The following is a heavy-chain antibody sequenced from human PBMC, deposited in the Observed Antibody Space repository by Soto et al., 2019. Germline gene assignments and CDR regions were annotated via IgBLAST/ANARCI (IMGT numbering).Heavy chain of an antibody. D-gene: IGHD2-15*01. CDR3: ARPIPRWSYHYGMDV. CDR1: EFTFSSYA. V-gene: IGHV3-30*03. CDR2: ISFDGRKE. J-gene: IGHJ6*02. Sequence: QLVESGGRGVQPGRSLRLSCEASEFTFSSYAMHWFGQAPGRGLEWVALISFDGRKEYYADSVKGRFIVSRDNSRSMVYLQMDSLRPDDTAIYYCARPIPRWSYHYGMDVWGQGTTVTVSS.